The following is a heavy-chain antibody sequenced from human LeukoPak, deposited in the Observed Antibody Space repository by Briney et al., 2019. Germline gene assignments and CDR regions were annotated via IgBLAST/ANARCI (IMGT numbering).Heavy chain of an antibody. V-gene: IGHV5-51*01. J-gene: IGHJ4*02. D-gene: IGHD3-3*01. CDR3: ARLAPWYYDFWSGG. Sequence: KAGESLQISCQGSGYIFTSYWIGWVRQVPGKGLEGMGIIYPGDSDTRYSPSFQGQVTISADKSISTAYLQWSSLKASDTAMYYCARLAPWYYDFWSGGWGQGTLVTVSS. CDR2: IYPGDSDT. CDR1: GYIFTSYW.